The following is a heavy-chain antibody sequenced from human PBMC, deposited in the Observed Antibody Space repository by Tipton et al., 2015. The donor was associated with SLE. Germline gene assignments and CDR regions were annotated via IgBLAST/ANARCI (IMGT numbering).Heavy chain of an antibody. CDR2: ISAYNGNT. D-gene: IGHD3-3*01. Sequence: QLVQSGAEVKKPGSSVKVSCKASGYTFTSYGISWVRQAPGQGLEWMGWISAYNGNTNYAQKLQGRVTMTTDTSTSTAYMELRSLRSDDTAVYYCARAYCEFWSGYVTRGMDVWGQGTTVTVSS. J-gene: IGHJ6*02. CDR3: ARAYCEFWSGYVTRGMDV. CDR1: GYTFTSYG. V-gene: IGHV1-18*01.